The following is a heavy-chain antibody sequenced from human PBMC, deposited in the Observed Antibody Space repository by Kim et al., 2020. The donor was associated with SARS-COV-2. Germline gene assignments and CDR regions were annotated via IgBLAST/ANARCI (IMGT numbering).Heavy chain of an antibody. V-gene: IGHV3-49*03. CDR1: GFTFGDYA. Sequence: GGSLRLSCTASGFTFGDYAMSWFRQAPGKGLEWVGFIRSKAYGGTTEYAASVKGRFTISRDDSKSIAYLQMNSLKTEDTAVYYCTRDPGYCSGGSCYSFDYWGQGTLVTVSS. CDR3: TRDPGYCSGGSCYSFDY. CDR2: IRSKAYGGTT. D-gene: IGHD2-15*01. J-gene: IGHJ4*02.